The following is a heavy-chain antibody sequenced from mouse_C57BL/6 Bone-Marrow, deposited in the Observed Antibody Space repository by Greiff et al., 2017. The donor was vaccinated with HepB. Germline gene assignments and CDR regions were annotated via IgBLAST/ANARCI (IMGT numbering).Heavy chain of an antibody. CDR2: IYPGDGDT. V-gene: IGHV1-80*01. Sequence: SGAELVKPGASVKISCKASGYAFSSYWMNWVKQRPGKGLEWIGQIYPGDGDTNYNGKFKGKATLTADKSSSTAYMQLSSLTSEDSAVYFCARYGNYVFYFDYWGQGTTLTVSS. CDR3: ARYGNYVFYFDY. J-gene: IGHJ2*01. D-gene: IGHD2-1*01. CDR1: GYAFSSYW.